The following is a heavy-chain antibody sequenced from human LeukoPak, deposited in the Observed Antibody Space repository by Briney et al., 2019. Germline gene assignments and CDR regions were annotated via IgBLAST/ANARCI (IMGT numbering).Heavy chain of an antibody. CDR1: GDSISSFY. V-gene: IGHV4-59*08. Sequence: SETLSLTCTVSGDSISSFYWSWIRQPPGKGLEWIGYNSNSGSTDYNPSLKSRVTISVDTSKNQFSLKLSSLTAADTAMFYCVRHGGGYSFDYWGQGTLVTVSS. CDR2: NSNSGST. CDR3: VRHGGGYSFDY. J-gene: IGHJ4*02. D-gene: IGHD2-21*01.